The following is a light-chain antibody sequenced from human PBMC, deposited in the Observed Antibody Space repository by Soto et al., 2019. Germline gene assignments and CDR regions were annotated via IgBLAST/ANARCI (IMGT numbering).Light chain of an antibody. Sequence: DIQMTQSPSSLSASVGDRVTITCRASQGVSAYLLWYQQRQGTAPKLLIYAASNLLSGVPSRFSGSGSGTNFTLPISTLKPKDFPTYYCQHSNTTPQTLGQGTKLETK. CDR3: QHSNTTPQT. CDR1: QGVSAY. V-gene: IGKV1-39*01. CDR2: AAS. J-gene: IGKJ2*01.